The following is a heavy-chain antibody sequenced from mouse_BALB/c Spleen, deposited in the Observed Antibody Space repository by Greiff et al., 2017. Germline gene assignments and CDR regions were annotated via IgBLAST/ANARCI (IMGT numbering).Heavy chain of an antibody. CDR3: ARALTVGGFAY. J-gene: IGHJ3*01. V-gene: IGHV2-9*02. CDR1: GFSLTSYG. Sequence: VHLVESGPGLVAPSQSLSITCTVSGFSLTSYGVHWVRQPPGKGLEWLGVIWAGGSTNYNSALMSRLSISKDNSKSQVFLKMNSLQTDDTAMYYCARALTVGGFAYWGQGTLVTVSA. D-gene: IGHD3-3*01. CDR2: IWAGGST.